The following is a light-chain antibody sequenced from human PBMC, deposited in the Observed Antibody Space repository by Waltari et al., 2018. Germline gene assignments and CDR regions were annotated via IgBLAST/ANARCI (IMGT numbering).Light chain of an antibody. Sequence: EIVLTQSPATLSVSPGERATLSCRASQSVSNYLAWYQQKAVQAPSLLIYGASNRATGIPARFSGSGSGTDFTLTISSLEPEDFAVYYCQQRLNWPITFGQGTRLEIK. J-gene: IGKJ5*01. CDR1: QSVSNY. V-gene: IGKV3-11*01. CDR2: GAS. CDR3: QQRLNWPIT.